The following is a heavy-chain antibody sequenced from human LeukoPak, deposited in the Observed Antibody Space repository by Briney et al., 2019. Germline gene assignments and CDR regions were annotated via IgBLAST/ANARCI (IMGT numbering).Heavy chain of an antibody. CDR3: ARGEGRGGSVAGLTLDY. Sequence: QTLSLTCAISGDSVSSNSAAWNWIRQSPSRGLEWLGRTYYRSKWYNDYAVSVKSRITINPDTSKNQFSLQLNSVTPEDTAVYYCARGEGRGGSVAGLTLDYWGQGTLVTVSS. CDR2: TYYRSKWYN. CDR1: GDSVSSNSAA. V-gene: IGHV6-1*01. J-gene: IGHJ4*02. D-gene: IGHD6-19*01.